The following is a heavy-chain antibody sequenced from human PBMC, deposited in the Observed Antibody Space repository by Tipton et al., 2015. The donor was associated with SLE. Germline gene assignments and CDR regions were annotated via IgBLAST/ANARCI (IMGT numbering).Heavy chain of an antibody. CDR2: GST. J-gene: IGHJ3*02. CDR1: GGSITRGSYY. CDR3: ARVAVVTPRHAIDI. V-gene: IGHV4-61*02. D-gene: IGHD4-23*01. Sequence: GLVKPSQTLSLTCSVSGGSITRGSYYWSWIRQPAGKGLEWIGGSTNYNPSLKSRVTISLDTSKNQFSLKLISVTAADTAVYYCARVAVVTPRHAIDIWGQGTVVTVSS.